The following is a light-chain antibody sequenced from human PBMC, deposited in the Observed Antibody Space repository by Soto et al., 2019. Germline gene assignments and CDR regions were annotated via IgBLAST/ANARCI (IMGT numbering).Light chain of an antibody. CDR3: QEYNNWPPLT. Sequence: ETVMTQSPATLSVSPGERATLSCRASQSVNNKLAWYQQKLGQAPRLLIYGASTRATGIPARFSGSGSGTEFTLTISSLQSEDFAIYYCQEYNNWPPLTFGGGTKVEIK. V-gene: IGKV3-15*01. J-gene: IGKJ4*01. CDR2: GAS. CDR1: QSVNNK.